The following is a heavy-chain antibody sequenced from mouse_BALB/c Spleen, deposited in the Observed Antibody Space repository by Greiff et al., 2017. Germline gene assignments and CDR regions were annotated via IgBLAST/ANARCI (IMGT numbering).Heavy chain of an antibody. CDR1: GYSITSDYA. D-gene: IGHD2-3*01. CDR2: ISYSGST. V-gene: IGHV3-2*02. J-gene: IGHJ3*01. CDR3: ASDDGYYLAWFAY. Sequence: EVKLQESGPGLVKPSQSLSLTCTVTGYSITSDYAWNWIRQFPGNKLEWMGYISYSGSTSYNPSLKSRISITRDTSKNQFFLQLNSVTTEDTATYYCASDDGYYLAWFAYWGQGTLVTVSA.